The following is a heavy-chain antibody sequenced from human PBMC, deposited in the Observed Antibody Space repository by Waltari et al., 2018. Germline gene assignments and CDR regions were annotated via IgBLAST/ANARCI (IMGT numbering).Heavy chain of an antibody. V-gene: IGHV3-53*01. D-gene: IGHD2-21*02. J-gene: IGHJ4*02. CDR2: IYSAVTT. CDR3: ARGNTASLDY. Sequence: HLVESGGGLIQPGGSRRLSCAASGFTVTNYYMSWVRQAPGRGLECVSVIYSAVTTYYADSVKGRFTISRDTFRNTLYLQMDNLRPDDTAVYYCARGNTASLDYWGQGTLVTVSS. CDR1: GFTVTNYY.